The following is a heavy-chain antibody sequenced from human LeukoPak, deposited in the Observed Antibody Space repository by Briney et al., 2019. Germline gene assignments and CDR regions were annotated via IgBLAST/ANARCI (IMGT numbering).Heavy chain of an antibody. CDR2: ISSSGSTI. J-gene: IGHJ3*02. Sequence: PGGSLRLSCAASGFTFRSNEMNWVRQAPGKGLEWLSYISSSGSTIHYVDSVKGRFTISRDNAKNSLFLQMNSLRAEDTAVYYCASWVHYTSGWIDIWGQGTMVTVSS. V-gene: IGHV3-48*03. CDR3: ASWVHYTSGWIDI. CDR1: GFTFRSNE. D-gene: IGHD6-19*01.